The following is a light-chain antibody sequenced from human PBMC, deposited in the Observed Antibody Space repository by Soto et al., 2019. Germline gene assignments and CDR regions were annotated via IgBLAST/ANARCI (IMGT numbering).Light chain of an antibody. CDR1: LSVSSD. V-gene: IGKV3-15*01. J-gene: IGKJ4*01. CDR3: QQYNNWPLT. Sequence: EIVMTQSPATLSLSPGERATLSCRASLSVSSDLAWYRQKPGQAPRLLIYRAFTRATGIPARFSGSGFGTDFTLTISSLQSEDFAVYYCQQYNNWPLTVGGGTKVEIK. CDR2: RAF.